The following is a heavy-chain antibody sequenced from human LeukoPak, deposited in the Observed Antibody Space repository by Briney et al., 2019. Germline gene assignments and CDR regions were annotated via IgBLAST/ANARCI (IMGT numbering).Heavy chain of an antibody. CDR3: ARAADYGGNWFRGLYYYYYYMDV. J-gene: IGHJ6*03. Sequence: SETLSLTCTVSGGSISSYYWSWIRQPPGKGLEWIGYIYYSGSTNYNPSLKSRVTISVDTSKNQFSLKLSSVTAADTAVYYCARAADYGGNWFRGLYYYYYYMDVWGKGTTVTISS. CDR1: GGSISSYY. V-gene: IGHV4-59*01. CDR2: IYYSGST. D-gene: IGHD4-23*01.